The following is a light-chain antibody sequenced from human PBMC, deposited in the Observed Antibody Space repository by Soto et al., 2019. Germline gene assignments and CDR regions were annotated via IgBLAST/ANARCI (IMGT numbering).Light chain of an antibody. CDR1: QSVSSSY. Sequence: EIVLTQSPGTLSLSPGERATLSCRASQSVSSSYLAWYQQKPGQAPRLLIYGTSSRATAIPDRFSGSGSGTDFTLTISRLEPEDFAVYYCQQYGSSPWTFGQETKVDIK. CDR2: GTS. J-gene: IGKJ1*01. V-gene: IGKV3-20*01. CDR3: QQYGSSPWT.